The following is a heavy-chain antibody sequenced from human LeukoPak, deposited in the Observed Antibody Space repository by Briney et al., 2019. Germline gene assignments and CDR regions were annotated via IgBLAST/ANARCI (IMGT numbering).Heavy chain of an antibody. CDR3: ARDRVYCGSTSCNAYYFDY. D-gene: IGHD2-2*01. Sequence: GGSLRLSCAASGFSFSGYWLHWVRQAPGKGLVWVSRINSDRSITTYADSVKGRFTISRDNAKNTMYLQMNSLRAEDTAVYYCARDRVYCGSTSCNAYYFDYWGQGTLVTVSS. V-gene: IGHV3-74*01. CDR1: GFSFSGYW. CDR2: INSDRSIT. J-gene: IGHJ4*02.